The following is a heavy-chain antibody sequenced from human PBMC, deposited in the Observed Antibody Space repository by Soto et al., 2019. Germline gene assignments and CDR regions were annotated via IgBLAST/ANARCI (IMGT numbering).Heavy chain of an antibody. V-gene: IGHV3-23*01. CDR1: GFNVGAFA. CDR2: ISVSDAFI. D-gene: IGHD1-20*01. CDR3: TRETVAGITGLDY. Sequence: PGGSLTLSXAASGFNVGAFAVNWVRQAPGKGLEWVSGISVSDAFIYYADSVRGRFSISRDASENILYLQMNSLRVDETALYYCTRETVAGITGLDYWGPGTLVTVSS. J-gene: IGHJ4*02.